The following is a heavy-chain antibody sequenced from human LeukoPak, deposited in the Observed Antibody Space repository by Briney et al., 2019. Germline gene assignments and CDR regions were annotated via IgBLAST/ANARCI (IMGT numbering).Heavy chain of an antibody. D-gene: IGHD2-2*01. Sequence: ASVKVSCKASGYTFTGYYMHWVRQAPGQGLEWMGWINPNSGGTNYAQKFQGWVTMTRDTSISTAYMELSRLRSDDTAVYYCARAGEEGYCRSTSCSNWFDPWGQGTLVTVSS. J-gene: IGHJ5*02. CDR2: INPNSGGT. V-gene: IGHV1-2*04. CDR3: ARAGEEGYCRSTSCSNWFDP. CDR1: GYTFTGYY.